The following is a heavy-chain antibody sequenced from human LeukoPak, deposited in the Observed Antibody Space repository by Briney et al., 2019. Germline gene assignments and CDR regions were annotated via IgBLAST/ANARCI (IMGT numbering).Heavy chain of an antibody. V-gene: IGHV4-59*12. J-gene: IGHJ2*01. CDR3: ARDSGYSSIAAAGTGAREFDL. Sequence: SETLSLTCSVSGGSISTYYWSWIQQPPGKGLEWIGYIYYSGSTNYNPSLKSRVTISVDTSKNQFSLKLSSVTAADTAVYYCARDSGYSSIAAAGTGAREFDLWGRGTLVTVSS. CDR2: IYYSGST. D-gene: IGHD6-13*01. CDR1: GGSISTYY.